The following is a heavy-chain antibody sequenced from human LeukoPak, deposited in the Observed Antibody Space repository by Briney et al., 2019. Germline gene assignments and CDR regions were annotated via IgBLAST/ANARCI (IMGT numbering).Heavy chain of an antibody. D-gene: IGHD1-1*01. J-gene: IGHJ4*02. CDR2: IVGSGART. CDR1: GFTFSDHA. Sequence: PGGSLRLSCAAPGFTFSDHAMSWVRQAQGKGLEWVSVIVGSGARTFYAGSLKGRFTISRDNSKNTVYLQVNSLRAEDTAVYYCARHFTVGNFDYWGQGTLVTVSS. CDR3: ARHFTVGNFDY. V-gene: IGHV3-23*01.